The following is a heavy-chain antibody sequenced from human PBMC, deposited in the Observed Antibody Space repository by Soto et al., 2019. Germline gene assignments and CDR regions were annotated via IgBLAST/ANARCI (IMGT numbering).Heavy chain of an antibody. Sequence: GGSLRLSCAASGFTFSSYAMNWVCQAPGKGLEWVSAISGSAATTHFADSVKGRFTISRDNSKNTLYLQMNSLRAEDTAVYYCARDRSYYDSSGSYSPPYWGQGTQVTVSS. CDR2: ISGSAATT. CDR3: ARDRSYYDSSGSYSPPY. V-gene: IGHV3-23*01. J-gene: IGHJ4*02. D-gene: IGHD3-22*01. CDR1: GFTFSSYA.